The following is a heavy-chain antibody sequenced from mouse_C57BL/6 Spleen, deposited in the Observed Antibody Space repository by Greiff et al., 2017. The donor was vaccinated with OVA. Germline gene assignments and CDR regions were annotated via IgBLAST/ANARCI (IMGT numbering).Heavy chain of an antibody. V-gene: IGHV1-15*01. CDR1: GYTFTDYE. D-gene: IGHD1-1*01. Sequence: VKLQQSGAELVRPGASVTLSCKASGYTFTDYEMHWVKQTPVHGLEWIGAIDPETGGTAYNQKFKGKAILTADKSSSTAYMELRSLTSEDSAVYYCTPYGSSLGAMDYWGQGTSVTVSS. CDR2: IDPETGGT. J-gene: IGHJ4*01. CDR3: TPYGSSLGAMDY.